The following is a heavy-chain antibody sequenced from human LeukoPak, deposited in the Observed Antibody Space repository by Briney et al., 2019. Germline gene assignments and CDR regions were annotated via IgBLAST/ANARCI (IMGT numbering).Heavy chain of an antibody. V-gene: IGHV4-34*01. J-gene: IGHJ3*02. Sequence: PSETLSLTCAVYGGSFSGYYWGWIRQPPGKGLEWIGEINHSGSTNYNPSLKSRVTISVDTSKNQFSLKLSSVTTADTAVYYCARGLYDSSGYYRDDAFDIWGQGTMVTVSS. CDR2: INHSGST. CDR1: GGSFSGYY. D-gene: IGHD3-22*01. CDR3: ARGLYDSSGYYRDDAFDI.